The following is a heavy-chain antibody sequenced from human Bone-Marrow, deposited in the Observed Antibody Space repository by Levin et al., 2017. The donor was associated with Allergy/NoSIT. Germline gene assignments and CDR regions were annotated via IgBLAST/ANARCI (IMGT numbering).Heavy chain of an antibody. D-gene: IGHD6-19*01. CDR3: ARGLSSGWYYFDY. V-gene: IGHV1-46*01. CDR1: GYTFTSYF. CDR2: INPSGGST. Sequence: ASVKVSCKASGYTFTSYFVHWVRQAPGHGLEWMGIINPSGGSTTYAQKFQGRVTMTRDTSTSTVYMELSSLRSEDTAVYYCARGLSSGWYYFDYWGQGTLVTVSS. J-gene: IGHJ4*02.